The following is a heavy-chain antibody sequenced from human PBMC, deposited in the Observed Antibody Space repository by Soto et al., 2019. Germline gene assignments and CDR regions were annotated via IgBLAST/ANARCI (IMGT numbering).Heavy chain of an antibody. Sequence: QVQLQESGPSLVKPSGTLSLTCVITNTSISSSNWWSWVRQAPGKGLEWIGEIYHTGRTNYAPSLKSRVTMSIDKSTIRLDLRLTSLTAADTAVYYCVRDEAHYDILTGSSLGRAFDIWGQGTMVTVSS. CDR3: VRDEAHYDILTGSSLGRAFDI. D-gene: IGHD3-9*01. J-gene: IGHJ3*02. CDR1: NTSISSSNW. V-gene: IGHV4-4*02. CDR2: IYHTGRT.